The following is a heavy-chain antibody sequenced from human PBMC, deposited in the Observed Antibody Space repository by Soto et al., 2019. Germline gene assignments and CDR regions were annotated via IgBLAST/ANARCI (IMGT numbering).Heavy chain of an antibody. CDR2: ISSSSSYI. J-gene: IGHJ4*02. V-gene: IGHV3-21*04. CDR3: ARDTVVFGY. CDR1: GFTFSSYS. Sequence: GGSLRLSCVAAGFTFSSYSMNWVRQGPGKGLEWVSSISSSSSYIYYTDSVKGRFTISRDNANNSLYLQMNSLRAEDTAVYYCARDTVVFGYSGQGPLVTVSS. D-gene: IGHD4-17*01.